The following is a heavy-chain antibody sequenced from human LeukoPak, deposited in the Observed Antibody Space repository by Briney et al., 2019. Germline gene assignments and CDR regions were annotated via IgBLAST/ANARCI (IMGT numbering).Heavy chain of an antibody. CDR1: GFTFSSYG. D-gene: IGHD6-13*01. V-gene: IGHV3-30*18. CDR3: AKSTGYSSSWYYLQH. J-gene: IGHJ1*01. CDR2: ISYDGSNK. Sequence: PGGSLRLSCAASGFTFSSYGMHWVGQAPGKGLEGVAVISYDGSNKYYADSVKGRFTISRDNSKNTLYLQMNSLRAEDTAVYYCAKSTGYSSSWYYLQHWGQGTLVTVSS.